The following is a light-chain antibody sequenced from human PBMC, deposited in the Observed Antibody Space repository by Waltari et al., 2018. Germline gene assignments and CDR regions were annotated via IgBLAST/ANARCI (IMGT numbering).Light chain of an antibody. CDR1: QDIGHY. CDR3: QHHVRLPAT. Sequence: IVLTQSPGTLSLSPGGRATLSCRASQDIGHYLAWYQQKPGQAPRLLIYATSTRAAGIPDRFSGSGSGADFSLTITRLEPEDFAVHYCQHHVRLPATFGQGTKV. V-gene: IGKV3-20*01. J-gene: IGKJ1*01. CDR2: ATS.